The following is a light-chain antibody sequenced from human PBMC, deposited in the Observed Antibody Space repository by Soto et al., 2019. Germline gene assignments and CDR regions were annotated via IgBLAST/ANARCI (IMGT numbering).Light chain of an antibody. CDR2: DAS. CDR3: QPYINFSGT. Sequence: DIQMTQSPSTLSASVGDRVTITCRASQSIINWLAWYQQKPGKAPKLLIYDASTLQSGVSSRFSGSGSGTEFTLTISNLQPDDFASYYCQPYINFSGTFGQGTTVDI. J-gene: IGKJ1*01. CDR1: QSIINW. V-gene: IGKV1-5*01.